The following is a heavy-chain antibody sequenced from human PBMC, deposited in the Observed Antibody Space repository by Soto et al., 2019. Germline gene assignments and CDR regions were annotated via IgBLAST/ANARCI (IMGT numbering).Heavy chain of an antibody. CDR3: RRVLSDEWIDP. V-gene: IGHV4-38-2*01. CDR1: GYSISSGYF. Sequence: NPSETLSLTCVVSGYSISSGYFWGWIRRPPGKALEFIGNIYYSGSTYYNPSLKSRASLSVDTSHNHFSLKRRSLTVADTAVEYCRRVLSDEWIDPSAQGTLLTVSS. J-gene: IGHJ5*02. CDR2: IYYSGST.